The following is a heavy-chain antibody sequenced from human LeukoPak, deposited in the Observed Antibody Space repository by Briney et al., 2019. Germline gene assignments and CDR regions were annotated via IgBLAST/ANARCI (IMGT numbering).Heavy chain of an antibody. J-gene: IGHJ4*02. V-gene: IGHV1-69*04. CDR3: AREDPTVMFDY. CDR2: IIPIFGIA. D-gene: IGHD1-1*01. Sequence: SVKVSCKASGGAFSSYAISWVRQAPGQGLEWMGRIIPIFGIANYAQKFQGRVTITADKSTSTAYMELSSLRSEDTAVYYCAREDPTVMFDYWGQGTLVTVSS. CDR1: GGAFSSYA.